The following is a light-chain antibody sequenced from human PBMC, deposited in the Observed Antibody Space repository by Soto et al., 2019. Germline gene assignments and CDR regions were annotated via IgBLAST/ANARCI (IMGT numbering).Light chain of an antibody. Sequence: QSVLTQPASVSGSPGQSITISCTGTSSDVGSYNLVSWYQQHPGKAPKLMIYEGSKRPSGVSNRFSGSKSGNTASLTISGLQADDEADYYCCSHAGSSTSPNYVFGTGTKVTVL. CDR3: CSHAGSSTSPNYV. CDR1: SSDVGSYNL. V-gene: IGLV2-23*01. J-gene: IGLJ1*01. CDR2: EGS.